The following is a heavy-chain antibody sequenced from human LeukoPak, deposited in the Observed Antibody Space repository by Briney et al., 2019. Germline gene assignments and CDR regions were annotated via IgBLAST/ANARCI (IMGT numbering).Heavy chain of an antibody. CDR3: AGQYYYDSSGYYPDY. CDR2: ISSSGSTI. Sequence: NPGGSLRLSCAASGFTFSDYYMNWIRQAPGKGLEWLSYISSSGSTIYYADSVRGRFTISRDNAKNSLYLQMNSLRAEDTAVYFCAGQYYYDSSGYYPDYWGQGTLVTVSS. CDR1: GFTFSDYY. J-gene: IGHJ4*02. D-gene: IGHD3-22*01. V-gene: IGHV3-11*01.